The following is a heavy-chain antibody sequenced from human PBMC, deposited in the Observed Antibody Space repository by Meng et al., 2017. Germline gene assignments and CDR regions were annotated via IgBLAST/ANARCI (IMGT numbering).Heavy chain of an antibody. Sequence: QVQLQESGTGLVRPSGTLSLTCTVSGGSVISGSYYWSWIRQPPGKGLEWIGYIYYSGSTNYNPSLKSRVTISVDTSKNQFSLKLSSVTAADTAVYYCARDCSGGSCYSIGVWGQGTLVTVSS. D-gene: IGHD2-15*01. V-gene: IGHV4-61*01. CDR2: IYYSGST. CDR1: GGSVISGSYY. J-gene: IGHJ4*02. CDR3: ARDCSGGSCYSIGV.